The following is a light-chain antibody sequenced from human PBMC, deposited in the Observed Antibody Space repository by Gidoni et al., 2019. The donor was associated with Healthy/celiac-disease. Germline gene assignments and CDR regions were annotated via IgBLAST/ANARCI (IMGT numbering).Light chain of an antibody. V-gene: IGLV3-1*01. J-gene: IGLJ2*01. CDR2: QDS. CDR1: NLGDKY. Sequence: SYELTQPSSVSVSPGQTASITCSGDNLGDKYSSWYQQKPGQSPVLVIYQDSKRPSGIPERFSGSNSGNTATLTISGTQAMDEADYYCQAWDSSTVVFGGGTKLTVL. CDR3: QAWDSSTVV.